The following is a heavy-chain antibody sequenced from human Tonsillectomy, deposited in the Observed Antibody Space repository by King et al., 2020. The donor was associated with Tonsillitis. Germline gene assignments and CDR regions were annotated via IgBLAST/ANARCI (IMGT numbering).Heavy chain of an antibody. CDR1: GFTFDDYA. CDR3: EKDIINLGAARMDV. Sequence: VQLVESGGGLVQPGRSLRLSCAASGFTFDDYALHWVRQAPGEGLEWVSGISWNGGSIGYADSVKGRFTISRDNAKNSLYLQMKSLRAEDTALYYCEKDIINLGAARMDVWGKGTTVAVSS. D-gene: IGHD3-16*01. V-gene: IGHV3-9*01. CDR2: ISWNGGSI. J-gene: IGHJ6*04.